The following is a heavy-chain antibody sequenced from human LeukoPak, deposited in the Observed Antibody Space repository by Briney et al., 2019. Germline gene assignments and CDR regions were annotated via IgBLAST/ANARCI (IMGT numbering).Heavy chain of an antibody. D-gene: IGHD5-12*01. V-gene: IGHV1-18*01. J-gene: IGHJ4*02. CDR2: ISAYNGNT. Sequence: ASVKVSCEASGYTFTSYGISWVRQSPGQGLEWMGWISAYNGNTNYAQKLQGRVTMTTDTSTSTAYMELRSLRSDDTAVYYCAVSGYDLREGYYFDYWGQGTLVTVSS. CDR1: GYTFTSYG. CDR3: AVSGYDLREGYYFDY.